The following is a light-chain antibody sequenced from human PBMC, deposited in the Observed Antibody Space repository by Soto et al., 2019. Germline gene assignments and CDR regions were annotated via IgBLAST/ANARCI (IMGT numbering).Light chain of an antibody. CDR3: QSYDSSLSGWV. CDR2: GNS. Sequence: QTVVTQPPSVSGAPGQRVTISCTGSSSNIGAGYDVHWYQQLPGTDPKLLIYGNSNRPSGVPDRFSGSKSGTSASLALTGLQAEDEADYYCQSYDSSLSGWVFGGGTKLTVL. CDR1: SSNIGAGYD. J-gene: IGLJ3*02. V-gene: IGLV1-40*01.